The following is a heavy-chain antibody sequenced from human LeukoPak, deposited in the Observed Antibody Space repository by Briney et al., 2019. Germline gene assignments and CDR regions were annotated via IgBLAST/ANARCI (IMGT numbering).Heavy chain of an antibody. V-gene: IGHV3-72*01. D-gene: IGHD1-1*01. CDR2: TRDKARNYRT. CDR1: GVTLSDHH. CDR3: ARGIHDNIF. Sequence: GGSLRLSCAASGVTLSDHHMDWVRQAPGKGLEWVGRTRDKARNYRTEYAASVDGRFTISRDNSRNSVYLQMNSLGVEDAAVYYCARGIHDNIFGGQGTQVTVSS. J-gene: IGHJ4*02.